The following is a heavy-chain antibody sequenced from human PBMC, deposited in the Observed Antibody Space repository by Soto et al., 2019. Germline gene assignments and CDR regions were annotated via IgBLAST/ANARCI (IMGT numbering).Heavy chain of an antibody. Sequence: QVQLVQSGAEVKKPGSSVKVSCKASGGNFTSYAISWVRQAPGQGLEFMGGIVPLFGTTNYAHKFRGRVTITADESTGTVHMEFSSLTSEDTAVYYCANASGRSCYNWFDPWGQGTLVTVST. V-gene: IGHV1-69*01. CDR3: ANASGRSCYNWFDP. CDR2: IVPLFGTT. J-gene: IGHJ5*02. D-gene: IGHD6-13*01. CDR1: GGNFTSYA.